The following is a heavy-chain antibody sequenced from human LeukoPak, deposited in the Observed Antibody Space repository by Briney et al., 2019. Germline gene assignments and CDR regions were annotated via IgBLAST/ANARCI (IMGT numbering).Heavy chain of an antibody. CDR2: IYHSGTA. CDR3: ASVWGYTYGYFDY. J-gene: IGHJ4*02. CDR1: DYSISSDYY. Sequence: SEILSLTCGVSDYSISSDYYWGWLRQPPGKGRVWIGSIYHSGTAYYNPSLYSRVTISVDKSKNQFSLKLNSVTAADTAVYYCASVWGYTYGYFDYWGQGTLVTVSS. D-gene: IGHD5-18*01. V-gene: IGHV4-38-2*01.